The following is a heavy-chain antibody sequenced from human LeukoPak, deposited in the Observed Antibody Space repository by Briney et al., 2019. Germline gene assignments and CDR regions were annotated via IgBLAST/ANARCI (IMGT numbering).Heavy chain of an antibody. CDR1: GYTFTSSA. D-gene: IGHD3-10*01. CDR3: ARVMVRGLYGMDV. Sequence: ASVKVSCKASGYTFTSSAMNWVRQASGQGLEWMGWINTNTGNPTYAQGFTGRFVFSLDTSVSTAYPQISSLKAEDTAVYYCARVMVRGLYGMDVWGQGTTVTVSS. J-gene: IGHJ6*02. V-gene: IGHV7-4-1*02. CDR2: INTNTGNP.